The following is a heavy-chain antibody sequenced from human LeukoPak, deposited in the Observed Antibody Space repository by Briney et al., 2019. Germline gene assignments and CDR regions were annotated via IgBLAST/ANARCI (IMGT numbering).Heavy chain of an antibody. V-gene: IGHV3-7*01. CDR2: IKQDGSEK. Sequence: GGSLRLSCAASGFTFSSYWMSWVRQAPGKGLEWVANIKQDGSEKYYVDSVKGRFTISRDNAKNSLYLQMNSLRAEDTAVYYCARDGYYDSRGYFGWGQGTLVTVSS. CDR3: ARDGYYDSRGYFG. CDR1: GFTFSSYW. J-gene: IGHJ4*02. D-gene: IGHD3-22*01.